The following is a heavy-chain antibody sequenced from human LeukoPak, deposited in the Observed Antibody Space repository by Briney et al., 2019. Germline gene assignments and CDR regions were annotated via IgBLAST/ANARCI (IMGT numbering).Heavy chain of an antibody. V-gene: IGHV3-9*01. Sequence: PGRSLRLSCAASGFTFDDYAMHWVRQAPGEGLEWVSGISWNSGSIGYADSVKGRFTISRDNAKNSLYLQMNSLRAEDTALYYCAKGNLGYCSGGSCTEYFQHWGQGTLVTVSS. CDR3: AKGNLGYCSGGSCTEYFQH. D-gene: IGHD2-15*01. CDR2: ISWNSGSI. J-gene: IGHJ1*01. CDR1: GFTFDDYA.